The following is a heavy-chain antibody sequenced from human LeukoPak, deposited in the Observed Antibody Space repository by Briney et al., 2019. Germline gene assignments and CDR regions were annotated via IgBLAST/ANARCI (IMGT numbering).Heavy chain of an antibody. V-gene: IGHV1-69*13. Sequence: SVKVSCKASGYTFTSYDINWVRQAPGQGLEWMGGIIPIFGTANYAQKFQGRVTITADESTSTAYMELSSLRSEDTAVYYCARSGPRNGYNYYWGQGTLVTVSS. CDR2: IIPIFGTA. CDR3: ARSGPRNGYNYY. D-gene: IGHD5-24*01. J-gene: IGHJ4*02. CDR1: GYTFTSYD.